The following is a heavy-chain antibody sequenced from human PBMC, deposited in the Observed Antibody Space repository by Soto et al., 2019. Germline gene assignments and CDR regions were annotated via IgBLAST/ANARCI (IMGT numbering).Heavy chain of an antibody. CDR1: GFTFRTYA. V-gene: IGHV3-23*01. J-gene: IGHJ4*02. CDR3: AKIPTGSGSSKFDY. Sequence: PGGSLRLSCAASGFTFRTYAMNWVRQAPGKGLEWISAISGSGSFTHYADSVRGRFTISRDNPQNQLYLQMNNLRGDDTAMYYCAKIPTGSGSSKFDYWGQGIQVTV. CDR2: ISGSGSFT. D-gene: IGHD3-10*01.